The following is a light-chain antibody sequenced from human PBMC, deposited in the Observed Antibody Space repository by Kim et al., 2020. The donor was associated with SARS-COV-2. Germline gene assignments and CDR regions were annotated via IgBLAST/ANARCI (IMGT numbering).Light chain of an antibody. CDR3: SSYTSSNTVV. Sequence: GQSNTSSCTGTSRYVGGYNYVSWYQQYPGKAPKLKIYDVSKRPSGVSNRFSGSKSGNTASLTISGLQAEDEADYYCSSYTSSNTVVFGGGTQLTVL. J-gene: IGLJ2*01. V-gene: IGLV2-14*03. CDR1: SRYVGGYNY. CDR2: DVS.